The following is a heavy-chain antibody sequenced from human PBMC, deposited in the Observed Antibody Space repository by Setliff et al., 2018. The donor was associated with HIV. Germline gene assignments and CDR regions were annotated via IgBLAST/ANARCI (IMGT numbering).Heavy chain of an antibody. CDR1: GGSISNTNFY. Sequence: SETLSLTCTVSGGSISNTNFYWGWIRQPPGKGLEWIGNIFYSGTTYYSPSLKSRLTMSVDTSKNQLSLRLSSVTAADTAVYYCARQIWNESPGYGFDPWGQGTLVTVSS. J-gene: IGHJ5*02. V-gene: IGHV4-39*01. D-gene: IGHD3-22*01. CDR3: ARQIWNESPGYGFDP. CDR2: IFYSGTT.